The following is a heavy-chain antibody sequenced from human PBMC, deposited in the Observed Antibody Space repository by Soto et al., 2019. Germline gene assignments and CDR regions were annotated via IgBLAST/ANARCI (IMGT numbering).Heavy chain of an antibody. J-gene: IGHJ6*02. Sequence: QVQLQESGPGLVKPSETLSLPCTVSGDSFSSYYWGWIRQPPGKGLEWIGCVYHSGSTNNSPSLTRRVSISVDTSKTHFSLRLASVTAADTAVYYCARTYSSSYSRDPVYYGMDVWGQGTTVTVSS. CDR1: GDSFSSYY. D-gene: IGHD4-4*01. V-gene: IGHV4-59*01. CDR2: VYHSGST. CDR3: ARTYSSSYSRDPVYYGMDV.